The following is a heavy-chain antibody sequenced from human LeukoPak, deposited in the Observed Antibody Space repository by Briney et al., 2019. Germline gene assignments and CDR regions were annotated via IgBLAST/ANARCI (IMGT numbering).Heavy chain of an antibody. Sequence: GGSLRLSCAASEFTFSSYEMNWVRQAPGKGLEWVSYISSSGSTILYADSVKGRFTISRDTAKNSLYLQMNSLRAEDTAVYSCARGDYGDYWNYYYMDVWGKGTTVTVSS. V-gene: IGHV3-48*03. CDR2: ISSSGSTI. D-gene: IGHD4-17*01. CDR3: ARGDYGDYWNYYYMDV. CDR1: EFTFSSYE. J-gene: IGHJ6*03.